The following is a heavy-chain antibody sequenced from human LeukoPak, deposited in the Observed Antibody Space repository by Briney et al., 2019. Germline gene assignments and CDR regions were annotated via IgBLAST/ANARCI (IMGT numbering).Heavy chain of an antibody. D-gene: IGHD6-19*01. Sequence: ASVKVSCKTSGFTFATYTMHWVRQAPGQRLEWMGWINAANGNTQYSQKFQGRVTITRDTSASTAYMELSSLRSEDTAVYYCARGAPIRVAVAATFDPWGQGTLVTVPS. CDR1: GFTFATYT. CDR2: INAANGNT. CDR3: ARGAPIRVAVAATFDP. V-gene: IGHV1-3*01. J-gene: IGHJ5*02.